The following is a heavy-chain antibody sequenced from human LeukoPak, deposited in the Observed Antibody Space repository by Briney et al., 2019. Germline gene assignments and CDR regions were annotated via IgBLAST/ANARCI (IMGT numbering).Heavy chain of an antibody. J-gene: IGHJ3*02. CDR2: ISSSSSYI. Sequence: GGSLRLSCAASGFTFSSYSMNWVRQAPGKGLEWVSSISSSSSYIYYADSVKGRFTISRDNAKNSLYLQMNSLRAEDTAVYYCARDGYNRHGDAFDIWGQGTMVTVSS. D-gene: IGHD5-24*01. CDR1: GFTFSSYS. CDR3: ARDGYNRHGDAFDI. V-gene: IGHV3-21*01.